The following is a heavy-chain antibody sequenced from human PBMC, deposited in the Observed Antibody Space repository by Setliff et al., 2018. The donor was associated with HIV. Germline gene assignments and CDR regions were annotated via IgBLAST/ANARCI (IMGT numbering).Heavy chain of an antibody. Sequence: ASVKVSCKASGYNFINNDINWVRQATGQGLGWMGWMNPNSGNSGYAQKFQGRVTMTRDTSISTAYMELSRLRSDDTAVYYCARDLLLEVRGPYGDYWGQGTLVTVSS. CDR1: GYNFINND. CDR3: ARDLLLEVRGPYGDY. CDR2: MNPNSGNS. D-gene: IGHD3-10*01. J-gene: IGHJ4*02. V-gene: IGHV1-8*02.